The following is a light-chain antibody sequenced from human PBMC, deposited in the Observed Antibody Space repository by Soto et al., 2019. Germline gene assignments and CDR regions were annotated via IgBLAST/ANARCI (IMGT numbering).Light chain of an antibody. V-gene: IGKV3-15*01. Sequence: EIVMTQSPATLSVSPGERATLSCRASQSVSSNLAWYQVKPGQAPWLLIYGASNRATDIPARFSGSGSGTEFTLTIDTLQSEDFAVYYCQQYNNWPPYTFGQGTKLDFK. CDR1: QSVSSN. CDR3: QQYNNWPPYT. CDR2: GAS. J-gene: IGKJ2*01.